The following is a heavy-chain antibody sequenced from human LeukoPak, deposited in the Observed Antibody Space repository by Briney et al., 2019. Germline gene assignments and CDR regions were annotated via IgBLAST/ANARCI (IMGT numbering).Heavy chain of an antibody. CDR1: GFTFSSYV. CDR2: ISSSGSTI. V-gene: IGHV3-48*03. D-gene: IGHD6-13*01. Sequence: GGSLRLSCAASGFTFSSYVMYWVRQAPGKGLEWVSYISSSGSTIYYADSVKGRFTISRDNAKNSLYLQMNSLRAEDTAVYYCAREWEPPPSSSWYNYYYYYGMDVWGQGTTVTVSS. J-gene: IGHJ6*02. CDR3: AREWEPPPSSSWYNYYYYYGMDV.